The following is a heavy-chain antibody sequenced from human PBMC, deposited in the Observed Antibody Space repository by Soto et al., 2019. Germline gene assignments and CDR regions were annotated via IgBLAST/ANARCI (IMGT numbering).Heavy chain of an antibody. D-gene: IGHD2-2*01. V-gene: IGHV3-21*01. CDR1: GFTFSSYS. CDR3: ASTCSSTSCYSSYYYGMDV. J-gene: IGHJ6*02. Sequence: GGSLRLSCAASGFTFSSYSMNWVRQAPGKGLEWVSSISSSSSYIYYADSVKGRFTISRDNAKNSLYLQMDSLRAEDTAVYYCASTCSSTSCYSSYYYGMDVWGQGTTVTVSS. CDR2: ISSSSSYI.